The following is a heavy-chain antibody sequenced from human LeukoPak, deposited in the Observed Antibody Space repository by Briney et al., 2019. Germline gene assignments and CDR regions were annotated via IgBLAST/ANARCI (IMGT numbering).Heavy chain of an antibody. V-gene: IGHV4-39*01. CDR1: GGSISSGGYY. J-gene: IGHJ4*02. CDR2: IYYSGST. CDR3: ARLWMLWFGELPYYFDY. Sequence: PSETLSLTCTVSGGSISSGGYYWGWIRQPPGKGLEWIGIIYYSGSTYYNPSLKSRVTISVDTSKNQFSLKLSSVTAADTAVYYCARLWMLWFGELPYYFDYWGQGTLVTVSS. D-gene: IGHD3-10*01.